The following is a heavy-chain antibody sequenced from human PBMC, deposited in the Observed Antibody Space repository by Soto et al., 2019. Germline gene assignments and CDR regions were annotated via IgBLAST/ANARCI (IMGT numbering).Heavy chain of an antibody. V-gene: IGHV3-23*01. J-gene: IGHJ5*02. CDR3: AKDDLISLPGYNSLAAPA. CDR2: ISGSGGST. CDR1: GFTFSSYA. D-gene: IGHD5-12*01. Sequence: PGGSLRLSCAASGFTFSSYAMSWVRQAPGKGLEWVSAISGSGGSTYYADSVKGRFTISRDNSKNTLYLQMNSLRAEDTAVYYCAKDDLISLPGYNSLAAPAWGQGTLVTVSS.